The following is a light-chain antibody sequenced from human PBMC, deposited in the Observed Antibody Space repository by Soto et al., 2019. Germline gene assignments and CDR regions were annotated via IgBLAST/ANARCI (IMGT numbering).Light chain of an antibody. V-gene: IGKV3-15*01. CDR1: QGVSSN. CDR2: GAP. CDR3: QQDNNWPPWK. Sequence: EIVMTQSPATLSVSPGEGAPLSSRSSQGVSSNLAWYQQTPGKPPRLLIYGAPTSATGIQARFSGSGSGTEFTLTISSLQSEDFAVYYYQQDNNWPPWKFGRGTKVEIE. J-gene: IGKJ1*01.